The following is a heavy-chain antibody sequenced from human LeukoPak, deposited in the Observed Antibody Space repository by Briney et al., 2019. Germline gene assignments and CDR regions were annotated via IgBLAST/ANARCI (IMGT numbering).Heavy chain of an antibody. CDR1: GFTFSTYG. Sequence: GGTLRLSCVASGFTFSTYGMSWVRQAPGKGLEWVSAISGSGGSTYYADSVKGRFTISRDNSKNTLYLQMNSLRAGDTAVYYCATSGLSRFGFWGQGTLVTVSS. CDR2: ISGSGGST. D-gene: IGHD2/OR15-2a*01. J-gene: IGHJ4*02. V-gene: IGHV3-23*01. CDR3: ATSGLSRFGF.